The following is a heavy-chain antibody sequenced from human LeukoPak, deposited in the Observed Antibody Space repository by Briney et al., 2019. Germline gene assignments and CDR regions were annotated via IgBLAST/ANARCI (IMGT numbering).Heavy chain of an antibody. CDR1: VFTSVDNV. Sequence: GGCLRVSSASPVFTSVDNVMNSVRPAPGKGLWWISSINRKADNRDYVYSVKGRFTISRDNAKCSLYLQMNSLRAEDTAFYYCARHGQTYSSGSSDYEGYWGQGTLVTVSS. D-gene: IGHD3-10*01. J-gene: IGHJ4*02. CDR2: INRKADNR. CDR3: ARHGQTYSSGSSDYEGY. V-gene: IGHV3-20*03.